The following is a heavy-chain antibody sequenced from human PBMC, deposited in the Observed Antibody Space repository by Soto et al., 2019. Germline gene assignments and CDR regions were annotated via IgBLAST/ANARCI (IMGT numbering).Heavy chain of an antibody. V-gene: IGHV4-59*06. CDR1: VVSVSSYY. D-gene: IGHD3-22*01. J-gene: IGHJ4*02. CDR3: ARDRYNYDLEGYYYFIDF. CDR2: IFYSGST. Sequence: PETLSLPCTVSVVSVSSYYWSWVRQRTGKGLEWIGNIFYSGSTYYNTSLMRRLTIAVDTYKNQSSFSLISVTAADTAVYFCARDRYNYDLEGYYYFIDFWGQGTRVTVSS.